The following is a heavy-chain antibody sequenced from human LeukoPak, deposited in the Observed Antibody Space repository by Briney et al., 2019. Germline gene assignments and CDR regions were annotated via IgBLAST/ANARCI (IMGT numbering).Heavy chain of an antibody. CDR3: ARAVGGATIFAVVINEGYDY. D-gene: IGHD3-3*01. V-gene: IGHV1-69*05. Sequence: SVKVSCKASGGTFSSYAISWVRQAPGQGLEWMGRIIPIFGTANYVQKFQGRVTITTDESTSTAYMELSSLRSEDTAVYYCARAVGGATIFAVVINEGYDYWGQGTLVTVSS. CDR1: GGTFSSYA. J-gene: IGHJ4*02. CDR2: IIPIFGTA.